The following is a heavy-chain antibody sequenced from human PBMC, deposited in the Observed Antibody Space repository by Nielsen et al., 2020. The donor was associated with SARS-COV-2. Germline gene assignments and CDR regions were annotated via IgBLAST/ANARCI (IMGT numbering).Heavy chain of an antibody. V-gene: IGHV3-30*18. D-gene: IGHD6-19*01. J-gene: IGHJ4*02. CDR1: GFIFSRYG. Sequence: GGSLRLSCAASGFIFSRYGMHWVRQAPGKGLEWLAILSHDRTDEFYADSVKGRFTVSRDNSKNTLYLQMNNLRTDDTAIYYCAKERTVAGPQGGFDFWGQGTLVTVSS. CDR2: LSHDRTDE. CDR3: AKERTVAGPQGGFDF.